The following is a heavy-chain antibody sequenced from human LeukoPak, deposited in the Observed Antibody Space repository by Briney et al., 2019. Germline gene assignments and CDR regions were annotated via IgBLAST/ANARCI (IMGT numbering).Heavy chain of an antibody. Sequence: ASVKVSCKASGYTFTVYYMHCVRQAPGQGLEWMGWINPNSGGTNYAQKFQGRVTMTRDTSISTAYMELSRLRSDDTAVYYCCGSSLAGSDGMDVWGQGTTVTVPS. D-gene: IGHD6-19*01. J-gene: IGHJ6*02. CDR1: GYTFTVYY. V-gene: IGHV1-2*02. CDR3: CGSSLAGSDGMDV. CDR2: INPNSGGT.